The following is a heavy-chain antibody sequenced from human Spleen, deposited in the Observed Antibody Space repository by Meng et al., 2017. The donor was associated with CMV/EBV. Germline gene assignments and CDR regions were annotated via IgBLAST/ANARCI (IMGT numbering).Heavy chain of an antibody. J-gene: IGHJ4*02. D-gene: IGHD3-16*02. V-gene: IGHV3-30*02. CDR3: ASGYDYLWGSYRPLDY. CDR2: IRYDGSKE. CDR1: GLTFRSYG. Sequence: GESLKISCVVSGLTFRSYGMHWVRQAPGKGLEWLTFIRYDGSKEYYADSIKGRFTISRDNSINTLYLQMNSLRPDDTAVYYCASGYDYLWGSYRPLDYWGQGTQVTVSS.